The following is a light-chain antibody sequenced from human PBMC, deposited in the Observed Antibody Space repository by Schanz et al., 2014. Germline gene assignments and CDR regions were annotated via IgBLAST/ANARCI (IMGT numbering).Light chain of an antibody. Sequence: QSVLTQPPSVSAAPGQKVTISCSGSSSNIGNNYVTWYQHLPGTAPKLLIYDTSKRPSGIPDRFSGSKSGNTASLTISGLQAEDEADYYCSSYTVTSTLVFGGGTKLTVL. V-gene: IGLV1-51*01. CDR1: SSNIGNNY. J-gene: IGLJ2*01. CDR2: DTS. CDR3: SSYTVTSTLV.